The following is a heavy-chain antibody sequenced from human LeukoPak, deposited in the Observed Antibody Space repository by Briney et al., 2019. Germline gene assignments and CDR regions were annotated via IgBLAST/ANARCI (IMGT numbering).Heavy chain of an antibody. D-gene: IGHD4-17*01. J-gene: IGHJ4*02. CDR3: AKARLVTTHFDY. CDR1: GLSFSSYA. V-gene: IGHV3-23*01. CDR2: ISYSGGST. Sequence: GGSLRLSCAASGLSFSSYAMSWVRQAPGKGLEWVSAISYSGGSTYYADSVKGRFTISRDNSKNTLYLQMNSLRAEDTAVYYCAKARLVTTHFDYWGQGTLVTVSS.